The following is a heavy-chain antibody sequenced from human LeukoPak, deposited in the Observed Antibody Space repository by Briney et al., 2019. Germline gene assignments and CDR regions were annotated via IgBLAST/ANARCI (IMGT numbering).Heavy chain of an antibody. V-gene: IGHV1-69*05. CDR1: GGTFNNSA. Sequence: VASVKVSCKTSGGTFNNSAISWVRQAPGQGLEWLGGIMPLLGTAGYAQKFQGRVTITKDESTRTVYLELTSLTSDDTAVYYCARDVHGDYGSGWFDPWGQGTLVSVSS. CDR3: ARDVHGDYGSGWFDP. D-gene: IGHD4-17*01. J-gene: IGHJ5*02. CDR2: IMPLLGTA.